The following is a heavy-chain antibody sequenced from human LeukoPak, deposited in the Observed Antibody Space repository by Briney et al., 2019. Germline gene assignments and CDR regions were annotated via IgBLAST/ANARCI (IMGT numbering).Heavy chain of an antibody. CDR2: IYYSGST. Sequence: SETLSLTCTVSGGSISSGYYWGWIRQPPGKGLEWIGNIYYSGSTYYNPSLKSRVTISVDTSKNQFSLKLSSVTAADTAVYYCGVVPAAKMFDYWGQGTLVTVSS. V-gene: IGHV4-39*01. J-gene: IGHJ4*02. CDR3: GVVPAAKMFDY. CDR1: GGSISSGYY. D-gene: IGHD2-2*01.